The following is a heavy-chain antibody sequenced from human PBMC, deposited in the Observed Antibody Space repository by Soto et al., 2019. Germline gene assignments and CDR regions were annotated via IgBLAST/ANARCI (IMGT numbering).Heavy chain of an antibody. D-gene: IGHD4-4*01. V-gene: IGHV4-59*01. CDR2: IYYSGST. CDR1: GGSISSNY. Sequence: SETLSLTCTVSGGSISSNYWSWIRQPPGKGLEWIGCIYYSGSTNYNPSLKSRVTISVDTSKNQFSLKLTSATAADTAVYYCAVDYSHSWYFDLWGRGTLVTVS. CDR3: AVDYSHSWYFDL. J-gene: IGHJ2*01.